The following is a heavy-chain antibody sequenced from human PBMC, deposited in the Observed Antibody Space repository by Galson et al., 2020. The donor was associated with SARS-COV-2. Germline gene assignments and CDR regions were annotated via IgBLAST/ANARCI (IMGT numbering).Heavy chain of an antibody. V-gene: IGHV4-39*01. CDR1: GDSINSGRYY. CDR3: ARHGEIVLMVYPPSYYFDY. D-gene: IGHD2-8*01. Sequence: SETLSLTCTVSGDSINSGRYYWAWIRQPPGTGLEWIGSIYFSGVTYKSPSLKSRVTMSVDTSKNQFSLRMTSVTAADTAVYYCARHGEIVLMVYPPSYYFDYWGQGALVTVSS. CDR2: IYFSGVT. J-gene: IGHJ4*02.